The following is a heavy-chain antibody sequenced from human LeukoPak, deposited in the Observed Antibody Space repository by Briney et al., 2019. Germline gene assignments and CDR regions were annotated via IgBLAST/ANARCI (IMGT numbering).Heavy chain of an antibody. Sequence: SETLSLTCTVSGGSVTYTNYYWGWVRQPPGKGLEWIGEIYHSGSTNYNPSLKSRVTISVDKSKNQFSLKLSSVTAADTAVYYCARVGSGSHFDYWGQGTLSPSPQ. V-gene: IGHV4-39*07. D-gene: IGHD3-10*01. CDR2: IYHSGST. CDR3: ARVGSGSHFDY. J-gene: IGHJ4*02. CDR1: GGSVTYTNYY.